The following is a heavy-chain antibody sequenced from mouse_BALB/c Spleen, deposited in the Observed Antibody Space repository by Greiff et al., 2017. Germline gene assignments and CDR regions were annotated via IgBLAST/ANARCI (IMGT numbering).Heavy chain of an antibody. CDR2: IWAGGST. J-gene: IGHJ3*01. V-gene: IGHV2-9*02. CDR1: GFSLTSYG. Sequence: VQVVESGPGLVAPSQSLSITCTVSGFSLTSYGVHWVRQPPGKGLEWLGVIWAGGSTNYNSALMSRLSISKDNSKSQVFLKMNSLQTDDTAMYYCARDHDYDDGAWFAYWGQGTLVTVSA. D-gene: IGHD2-4*01. CDR3: ARDHDYDDGAWFAY.